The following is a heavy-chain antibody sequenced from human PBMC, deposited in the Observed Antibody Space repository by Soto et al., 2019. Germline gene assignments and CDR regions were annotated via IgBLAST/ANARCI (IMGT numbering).Heavy chain of an antibody. J-gene: IGHJ1*01. CDR1: GFTFSKSS. CDR3: AAEIHDYADFHH. CDR2: VVVGSDNT. V-gene: IGHV1-58*01. Sequence: GASVKVSCKTSGFTFSKSSVQWMRQARGQRLEWIGWVVVGSDNTRYAQNFQDRVTITRDMSTSTSYMELSSLTSEDTAVYCCAAEIHDYADFHHPGQATPVTVSS. D-gene: IGHD4-17*01.